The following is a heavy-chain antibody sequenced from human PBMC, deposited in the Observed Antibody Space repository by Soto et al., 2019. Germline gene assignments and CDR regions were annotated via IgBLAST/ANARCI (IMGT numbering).Heavy chain of an antibody. CDR3: ARARYCSSTSCYRNYYYYGMDV. V-gene: IGHV1-8*01. CDR2: MNPNSGNT. Sequence: ASVKVSCKASGYTFTSYDINWVRQATGQGLEWMGWMNPNSGNTGYAQKFQGRVTMTRNTSISTAYMELSSLRSEDTAVYYCARARYCSSTSCYRNYYYYGMDVWGQGTTVTVSS. D-gene: IGHD2-2*02. CDR1: GYTFTSYD. J-gene: IGHJ6*02.